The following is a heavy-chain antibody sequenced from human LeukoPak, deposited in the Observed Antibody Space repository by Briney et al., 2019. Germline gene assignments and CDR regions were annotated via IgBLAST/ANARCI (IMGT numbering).Heavy chain of an antibody. J-gene: IGHJ5*02. CDR2: INSDGSST. CDR3: AREEIGFESWFDP. D-gene: IGHD2/OR15-2a*01. V-gene: IGHV3-74*01. CDR1: GFTFYRYW. Sequence: GGSLRLSCAASGFTFYRYWIHCVREAPGKGVVCVSRINSDGSSTSYADSVKGRFTISRDNAKNTLYLQMNSLRAEDTAVYYCAREEIGFESWFDPWGQGTLVTVSS.